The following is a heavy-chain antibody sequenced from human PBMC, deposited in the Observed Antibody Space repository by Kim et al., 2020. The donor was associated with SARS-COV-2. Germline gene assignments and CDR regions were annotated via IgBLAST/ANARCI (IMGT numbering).Heavy chain of an antibody. J-gene: IGHJ5*02. D-gene: IGHD2-15*01. CDR3: ARLSLGHCSGGTCYRAFDP. V-gene: IGHV4-59*08. CDR1: GGSISSYY. Sequence: SETLSLTCTVSGGSISSYYWSWIRQSPGKGLEWIGYIYYSGSINYNPSLKSRVTISVDTSKNQFSLKLSSVTAADTAVYYCARLSLGHCSGGTCYRAFDPWGQGTLVTVSS. CDR2: IYYSGSI.